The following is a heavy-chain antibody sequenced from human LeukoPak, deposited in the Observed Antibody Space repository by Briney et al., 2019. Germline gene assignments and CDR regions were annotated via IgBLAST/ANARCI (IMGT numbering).Heavy chain of an antibody. CDR3: ARGKYCSSTSCYTPVDYFEY. J-gene: IGHJ4*02. V-gene: IGHV3-23*01. D-gene: IGHD2-2*02. Sequence: PGGSLRLSCAASGFSFSSYAMTWARQAPVKGLEWVSAISGSGGTTYYADSVKGRFTISRDNSKNTLYLQMNSLRAEDTAVYYCARGKYCSSTSCYTPVDYFEYWGQGTLVTVSS. CDR1: GFSFSSYA. CDR2: ISGSGGTT.